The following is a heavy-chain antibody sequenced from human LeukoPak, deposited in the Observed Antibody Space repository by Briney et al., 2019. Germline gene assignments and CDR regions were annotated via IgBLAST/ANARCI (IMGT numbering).Heavy chain of an antibody. D-gene: IGHD3-22*01. CDR1: GGSISSGAYY. Sequence: SQTLSLTSTVSGGSISSGAYYWSWIRQHPGKGLEWIGYIYYSGSTYYNPSLKSRVTISVDTSKNQFSLKLSSVTAADTAVYYCATEMIGLGMDVWGQGTTVTVSS. CDR2: IYYSGST. CDR3: ATEMIGLGMDV. V-gene: IGHV4-31*03. J-gene: IGHJ6*02.